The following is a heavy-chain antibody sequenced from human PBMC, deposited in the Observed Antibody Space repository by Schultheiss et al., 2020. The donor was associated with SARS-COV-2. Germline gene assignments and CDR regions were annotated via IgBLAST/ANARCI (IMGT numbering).Heavy chain of an antibody. CDR1: GGSFSGYY. Sequence: SETLSLTCADYGGSFSGYYWSWIRQPPGKGLEWIGEIYHSGSTNYNPSLKSRVTISVDKSKNQFSLKLSSVTAADTAVYYCARENYGPLLNYGMDVWGQGTTVTVSS. J-gene: IGHJ6*02. CDR2: IYHSGST. CDR3: ARENYGPLLNYGMDV. V-gene: IGHV4-34*01. D-gene: IGHD4-17*01.